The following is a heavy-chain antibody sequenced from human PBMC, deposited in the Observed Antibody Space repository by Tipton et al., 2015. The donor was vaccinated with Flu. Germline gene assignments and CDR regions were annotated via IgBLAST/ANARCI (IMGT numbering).Heavy chain of an antibody. D-gene: IGHD6-13*01. J-gene: IGHJ5*02. CDR2: IYHSGST. V-gene: IGHV4-38-2*02. CDR1: GYSISSGYY. Sequence: TLSLTCTVSGYSISSGYYWGWIQQPPGKGLEWIGSIYHSGSTYYNPSLKSLVTISVDTSKNQYSLKLSSVTAADTAVYYCARDPNSSSWSPPWGQGTLVTVSS. CDR3: ARDPNSSSWSPP.